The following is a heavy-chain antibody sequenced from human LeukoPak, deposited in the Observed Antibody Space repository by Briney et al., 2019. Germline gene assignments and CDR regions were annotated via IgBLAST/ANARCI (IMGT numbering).Heavy chain of an antibody. Sequence: GGSLRLSCAASGFTFSSYSMNWVRQAQGKGLEWVSYISSSSSTIYYADSVKGRFTISRDNAKNSLYLQMNSLRAEDTAVYYCATQLELRIFDYWGQGTLVTVSS. CDR1: GFTFSSYS. J-gene: IGHJ4*02. D-gene: IGHD1-7*01. V-gene: IGHV3-48*01. CDR2: ISSSSSTI. CDR3: ATQLELRIFDY.